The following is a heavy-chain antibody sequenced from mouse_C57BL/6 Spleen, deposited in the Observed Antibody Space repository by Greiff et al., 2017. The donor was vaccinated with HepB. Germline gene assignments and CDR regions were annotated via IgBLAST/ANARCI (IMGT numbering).Heavy chain of an antibody. D-gene: IGHD1-1*01. CDR2: IYPGDGDT. V-gene: IGHV1-82*01. J-gene: IGHJ4*01. CDR3: ARSNYGRYAMDY. CDR1: GYAFSSSW. Sequence: VQLQQSGPELVKPGASVKISCKASGYAFSSSWMNWVKQRPGKGLEWIGRIYPGDGDTNYNGKFKGKATLRADKSSSTAYMQLSSLTSEDSAVYFCARSNYGRYAMDYWGQGTSVTVSS.